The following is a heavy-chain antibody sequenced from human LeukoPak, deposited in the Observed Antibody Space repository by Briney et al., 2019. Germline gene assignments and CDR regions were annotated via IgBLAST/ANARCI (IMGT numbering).Heavy chain of an antibody. CDR3: ARGVLEGYYYYYYMDV. J-gene: IGHJ6*03. Sequence: ASVKVSCKASGYTFTSYDINWVRQATGQGLEWMGWMNPNSGNTSYAQKFQGRVTMTRNTSISTAYMELSSLRSEDTAVYYCARGVLEGYYYYYYMDVWGKGTTVTVSS. CDR1: GYTFTSYD. D-gene: IGHD2-8*02. V-gene: IGHV1-8*01. CDR2: MNPNSGNT.